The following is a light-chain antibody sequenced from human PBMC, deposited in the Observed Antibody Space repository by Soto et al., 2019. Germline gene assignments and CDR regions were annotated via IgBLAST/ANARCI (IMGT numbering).Light chain of an antibody. CDR1: SSDVGAYNY. CDR3: RSYTTTSTRV. J-gene: IGLJ2*01. V-gene: IGLV2-14*01. CDR2: EVS. Sequence: QSALTQPASVSGSPGQSITISCTGTSSDVGAYNYVSWYQQHPGKAPKLIIYEVSNRPSGVSNRFSGSKSGNTASLTISGLQAEDEADYYCRSYTTTSTRVFGGGTKLTVL.